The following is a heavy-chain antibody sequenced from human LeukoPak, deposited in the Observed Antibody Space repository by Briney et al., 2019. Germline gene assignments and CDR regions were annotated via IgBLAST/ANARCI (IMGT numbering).Heavy chain of an antibody. CDR3: ARDNYYGSGSPIH. V-gene: IGHV1-69*05. Sequence: SVKVSCKASGGTFSSYAISWVRQAPGQGLEWMGGIIPIFGTANYAQKFQGRVTITTDESTSTAYMELSSPRSEDTAVYYCARDNYYGSGSPIHWGQGTLVTVSS. J-gene: IGHJ4*02. D-gene: IGHD3-10*01. CDR1: GGTFSSYA. CDR2: IIPIFGTA.